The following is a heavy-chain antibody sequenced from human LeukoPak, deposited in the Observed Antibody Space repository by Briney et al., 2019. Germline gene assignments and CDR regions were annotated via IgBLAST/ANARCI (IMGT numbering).Heavy chain of an antibody. CDR3: ARDAQWEIDY. V-gene: IGHV1-18*01. CDR2: ISAYNGKT. D-gene: IGHD1-26*01. CDR1: GFTLPYG. Sequence: GGSLRLSCVVSGFTLPYGISWVRQAPGQGLEWMGWISAYNGKTNYAQKLQGRVTMTTDTSTTTAYMELRSLRSDDTAVYYCARDAQWEIDYWGQGTLVTVSS. J-gene: IGHJ4*02.